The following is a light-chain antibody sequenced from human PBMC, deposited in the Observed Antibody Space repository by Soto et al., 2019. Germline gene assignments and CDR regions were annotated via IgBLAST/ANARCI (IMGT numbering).Light chain of an antibody. CDR3: QHYNKARCT. CDR1: QSISSW. Sequence: DIPMTQSPSTLSASVGDRVTITCRASQSISSWLAWYQQKPGKAPKLLIYKASSLESGVPSRFSGSGSGTEFTLTISSLQADDFATYYCQHYNKARCTFGQGTKLEIK. V-gene: IGKV1-5*03. CDR2: KAS. J-gene: IGKJ2*02.